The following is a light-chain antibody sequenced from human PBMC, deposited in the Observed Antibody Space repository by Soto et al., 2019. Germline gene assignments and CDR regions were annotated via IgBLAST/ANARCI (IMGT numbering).Light chain of an antibody. CDR3: QQYNKWPQWT. Sequence: EIVMTQSPATLSVSPGERATLSCRASQSVRNNLAWYQQKPGLPPRLLIYAASTRATGIPARFSGNGSETEFTLTIDSLQSEDYALYYCQQYNKWPQWTFGQGTKVEIK. CDR2: AAS. CDR1: QSVRNN. V-gene: IGKV3-15*01. J-gene: IGKJ1*01.